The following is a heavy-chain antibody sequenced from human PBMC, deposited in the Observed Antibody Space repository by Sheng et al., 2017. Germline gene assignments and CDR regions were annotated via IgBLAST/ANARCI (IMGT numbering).Heavy chain of an antibody. CDR2: IIPILGIA. CDR3: ARDGTYYYDSSGYYSYYYYMDV. CDR1: GGTFSSYA. Sequence: QVQLVQSGAEVKKPGSSVKVSCKASGGTFSSYAISWVRQAPGQGLEWMGGIIPILGIANYAQKFQGRVTITADKSTSTAYMELSSLRSEDTAVYYCARDGTYYYDSSGYYSYYYYMDVWGKGTTVTVSS. V-gene: IGHV1-69*04. J-gene: IGHJ6*03. D-gene: IGHD3-22*01.